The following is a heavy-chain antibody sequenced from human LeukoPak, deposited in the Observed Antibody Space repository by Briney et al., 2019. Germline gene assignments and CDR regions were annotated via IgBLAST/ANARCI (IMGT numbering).Heavy chain of an antibody. Sequence: PGGSLRLSCAASGFTVSSNYMSWVRQAPNKRLEWLSVIYSGGNTYYADSVKGRFTISRDNSMNTLYLQMNNLRVEDTAVYYCACLWGSTTSGTFDYWGQGTLLTVSS. V-gene: IGHV3-53*01. J-gene: IGHJ4*02. CDR1: GFTVSSNY. CDR3: ACLWGSTTSGTFDY. CDR2: IYSGGNT. D-gene: IGHD1-26*01.